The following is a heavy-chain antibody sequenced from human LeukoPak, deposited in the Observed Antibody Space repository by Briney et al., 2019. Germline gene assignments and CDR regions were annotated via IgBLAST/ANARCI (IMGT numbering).Heavy chain of an antibody. CDR2: IRGSGGST. V-gene: IGHV3-23*01. D-gene: IGHD6-19*01. J-gene: IGHJ4*02. CDR3: AKPIAPLRAVAGTIDY. CDR1: GFTFSSYA. Sequence: GGSLRLSCAASGFTFSSYAMSWVRQAPGKGLEWVSAIRGSGGSTYYADSVKGRFTISRDNSKNTLYLQMNGLRAEDTAVYYCAKPIAPLRAVAGTIDYWGQGTLVTVSS.